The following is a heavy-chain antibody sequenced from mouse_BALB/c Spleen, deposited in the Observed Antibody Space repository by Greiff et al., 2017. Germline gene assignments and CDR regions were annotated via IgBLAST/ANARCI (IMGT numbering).Heavy chain of an antibody. Sequence: EVQRVESGGGLVKPGGSLKLSCAASGFAFSSYDMSWVRQTPEKRLEWVAYISSGGGSTYYPDTVKGRFTISRDNAKNTLYLQMSSLKSEDTAMYYCARLPVVAYYYAMDYWGQGTSVTVSS. CDR3: ARLPVVAYYYAMDY. J-gene: IGHJ4*01. V-gene: IGHV5-12-1*01. CDR2: ISSGGGST. CDR1: GFAFSSYD. D-gene: IGHD1-1*01.